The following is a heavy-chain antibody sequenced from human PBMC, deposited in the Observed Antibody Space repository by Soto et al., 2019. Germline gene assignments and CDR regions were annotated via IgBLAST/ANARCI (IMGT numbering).Heavy chain of an antibody. CDR3: ARDGGITIFGVVGYYSYGLDV. V-gene: IGHV1-18*01. CDR2: ISAYNGNT. D-gene: IGHD3-3*01. Sequence: QASARAKEWMGWISAYNGNTNYAQKLQGRVTMTTDTSTSTAYMELRSLRSDDTAVYYCARDGGITIFGVVGYYSYGLDVRGQGTPVT. J-gene: IGHJ6*02.